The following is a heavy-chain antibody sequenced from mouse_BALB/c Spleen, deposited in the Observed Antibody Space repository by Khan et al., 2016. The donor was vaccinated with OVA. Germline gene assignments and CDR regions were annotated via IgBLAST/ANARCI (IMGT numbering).Heavy chain of an antibody. CDR2: IAPGSSNA. CDR3: ARENSYGRSCYAMDY. J-gene: IGHJ4*01. CDR1: GYTFTSYW. V-gene: IGHV1S41*01. D-gene: IGHD1-1*01. Sequence: DLVKPGASVNLSCKASGYTFTSYWINWIKQRPGQGLEWIGRIAPGSSNAYYNDMFKDKATLTVDTTSSTAYIHLSSLSSEYSAVYFCARENSYGRSCYAMDYWGQGPSVTVSS.